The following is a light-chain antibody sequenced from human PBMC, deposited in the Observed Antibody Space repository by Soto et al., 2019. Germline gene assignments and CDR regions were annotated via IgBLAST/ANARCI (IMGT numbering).Light chain of an antibody. V-gene: IGKV3-15*01. CDR1: QSISDT. Sequence: EIVMTQSPATLSVSPGGRATLSCRASQSISDTLAWYQQKPGQAPRLLIYGASRRATGFPARFSGSGSGTDFTLTISSLQSEDFAVYYCQHYKTWPLAFGGGTKVDI. J-gene: IGKJ4*01. CDR3: QHYKTWPLA. CDR2: GAS.